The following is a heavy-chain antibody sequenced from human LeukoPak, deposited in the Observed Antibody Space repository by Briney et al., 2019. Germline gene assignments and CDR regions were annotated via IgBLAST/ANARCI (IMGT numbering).Heavy chain of an antibody. J-gene: IGHJ6*03. CDR2: MNPNSGNT. V-gene: IGHV1-8*01. CDR3: ARGETSSWYENYYYYYYMDV. CDR1: GYTSTSYD. Sequence: GASVKVSCKASGYTSTSYDINWVRQATGQGLEWMGWMNPNSGNTGYAQKFQGRVTMTRNTSISTAYMELSSLRSEDTAVYYCARGETSSWYENYYYYYYMDVWGKGTTVTVSS. D-gene: IGHD6-13*01.